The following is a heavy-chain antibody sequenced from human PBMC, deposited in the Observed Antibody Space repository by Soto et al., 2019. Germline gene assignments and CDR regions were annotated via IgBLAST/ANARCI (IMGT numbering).Heavy chain of an antibody. Sequence: SETLSLTCTVSVGSISSSSYYWGWIRQPPGKGLEWIGTIYYSGSTYYNPSLKSRVTISVDTSKNQISLKLNSVTAADTAAYYCARPVYGGNSNHFDYWGQGALVTVSS. CDR2: IYYSGST. CDR3: ARPVYGGNSNHFDY. J-gene: IGHJ4*02. V-gene: IGHV4-39*01. D-gene: IGHD4-17*01. CDR1: VGSISSSSYY.